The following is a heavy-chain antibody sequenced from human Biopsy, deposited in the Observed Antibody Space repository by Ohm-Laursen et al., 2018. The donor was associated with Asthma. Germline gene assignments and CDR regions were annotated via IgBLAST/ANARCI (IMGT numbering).Heavy chain of an antibody. CDR1: GFTISRDH. CDR2: IYSGGTS. V-gene: IGHV3-53*01. Sequence: LSLTCAASGFTISRDHMFWVRQAPGKGLEWVSVIYSGGTSHTADSVRGRFTISRDFSKNTLHLQMHSLRVEDTAVYYCARGDSSGWSHYYFDYWGQGTLVTVSS. D-gene: IGHD6-19*01. CDR3: ARGDSSGWSHYYFDY. J-gene: IGHJ4*02.